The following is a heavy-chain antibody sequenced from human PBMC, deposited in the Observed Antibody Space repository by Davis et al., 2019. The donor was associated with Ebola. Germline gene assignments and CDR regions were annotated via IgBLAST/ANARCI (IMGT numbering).Heavy chain of an antibody. CDR3: ARGSEQDIVVVVAANCAFDI. V-gene: IGHV3-23*01. J-gene: IGHJ3*02. CDR2: ISGSGGST. D-gene: IGHD2-15*01. Sequence: GGSLRLSCTDSVITFSSYAMTWVRQAPGKGLEWVSAISGSGGSTYYADSVKGRFTISRDNSKKTLYLQMNSLRAEDTAVYYCARGSEQDIVVVVAANCAFDIWGQGTMVTVSS. CDR1: VITFSSYA.